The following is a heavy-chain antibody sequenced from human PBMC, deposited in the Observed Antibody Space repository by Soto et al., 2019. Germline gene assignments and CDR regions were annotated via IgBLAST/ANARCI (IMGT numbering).Heavy chain of an antibody. D-gene: IGHD4-17*01. CDR2: ISSGATTM. CDR3: ARDDGDYGYAFDI. Sequence: PGGSLRLSCEASGFTFNSYELNWVRQAPGKGLEWVSYISSGATTMFYTDSVKGRFTISRDNAKNSLYLQMNSLRAEDTAIYYCARDDGDYGYAFDIWGPGTLVTVSS. V-gene: IGHV3-48*03. J-gene: IGHJ3*02. CDR1: GFTFNSYE.